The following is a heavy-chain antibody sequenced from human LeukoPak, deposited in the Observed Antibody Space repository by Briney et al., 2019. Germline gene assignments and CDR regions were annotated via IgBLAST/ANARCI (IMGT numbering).Heavy chain of an antibody. CDR3: ARVLHGGSGWYNYYYYMDV. CDR1: GASISSYY. CDR2: IHYTGTT. Sequence: SETLSLTCTVSGASISSYYWSWIRQPPGKGLEWIGYIHYTGTTNYNPSLKSRVTISVDTSKNQFSLKLSSVTAADTAVYYCARVLHGGSGWYNYYYYMDVWGKGTTVTISS. D-gene: IGHD6-19*01. V-gene: IGHV4-59*01. J-gene: IGHJ6*03.